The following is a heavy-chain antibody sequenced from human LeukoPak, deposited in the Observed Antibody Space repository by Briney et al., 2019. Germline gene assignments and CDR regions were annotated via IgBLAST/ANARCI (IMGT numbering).Heavy chain of an antibody. CDR1: GYTFSSYD. CDR3: AKASNYYYYYALDV. V-gene: IGHV1-8*01. J-gene: IGHJ6*02. Sequence: ASVKVSCKASGYTFSSYDINWVRQATGQGLEWMGWMNPNSGNTGYAQNFQGRVTMTRNTSTNTAYMELSSLRPDDTAVYFCAKASNYYYYYALDVWGQGTTVTVSS. CDR2: MNPNSGNT. D-gene: IGHD4-11*01.